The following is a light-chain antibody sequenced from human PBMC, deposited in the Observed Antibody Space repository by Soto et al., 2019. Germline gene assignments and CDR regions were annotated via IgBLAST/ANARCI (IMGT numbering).Light chain of an antibody. CDR1: QSVSSY. CDR3: QQRSNWLWT. V-gene: IGKV3-11*01. J-gene: IGKJ1*01. CDR2: DAS. Sequence: EIVLTQSPATLSLSPVERATLSCRASQSVSSYLAWYQQKPGQAPRLLIYDASNRATGIPARFSGSGSGTDFTLTISSLEPEDFAAYYCQQRSNWLWTFGQGTKVDIK.